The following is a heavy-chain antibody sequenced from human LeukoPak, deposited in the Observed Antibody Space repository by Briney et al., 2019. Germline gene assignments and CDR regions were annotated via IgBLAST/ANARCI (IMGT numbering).Heavy chain of an antibody. CDR3: ARVRYRLAETYIDY. J-gene: IGHJ4*02. CDR2: INPNSGDT. CDR1: GYIFTGYY. Sequence: ASVKVSCKASGYIFTGYYMHWARQAPGQGLEWMGWINPNSGDTNYAQKFQGRVTMTRDTSISTAYMELSRLRSDDTAVYYCARVRYRLAETYIDYWGQGTLVTVSS. D-gene: IGHD3-16*01. V-gene: IGHV1-2*02.